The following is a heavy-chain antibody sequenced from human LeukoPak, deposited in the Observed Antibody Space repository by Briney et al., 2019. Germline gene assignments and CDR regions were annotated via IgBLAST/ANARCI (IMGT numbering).Heavy chain of an antibody. CDR2: FSYSGNI. CDR3: ARRSYGVPFDP. CDR1: GASINSGTYY. Sequence: SETLSLTCTVSGASINSGTYYWGWVRQPPGKGLEWIGTFSYSGNIYYNPSLKSRVTISVDVSKNQFSLELTSVTAADTAVYYCARRSYGVPFDPWGQGILVTVSS. J-gene: IGHJ5*02. V-gene: IGHV4-39*01. D-gene: IGHD3-10*01.